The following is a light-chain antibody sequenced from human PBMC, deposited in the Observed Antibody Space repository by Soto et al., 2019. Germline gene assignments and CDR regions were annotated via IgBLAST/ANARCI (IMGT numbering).Light chain of an antibody. CDR2: WAS. V-gene: IGKV4-1*01. Sequence: DIVMTQSPDSLAVSLGERATLNRKSSQSLLYSANNKDYLAWYQQKPGQPPKLLIHWASTRESGVPDRFSGSGSGTDFTLTISSLQAEDVAVYYCQQYYSTPRTFGQGTKLEIK. J-gene: IGKJ2*01. CDR1: QSLLYSANNKDY. CDR3: QQYYSTPRT.